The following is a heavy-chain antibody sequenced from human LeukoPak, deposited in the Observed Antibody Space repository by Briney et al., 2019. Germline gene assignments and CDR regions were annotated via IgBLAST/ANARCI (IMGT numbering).Heavy chain of an antibody. Sequence: GASVKVSCKASGYTFTSYDINWVRQATGQGLEWMGWMNPNSGNTGYAQKFQGRVTITADESTSTAYMELSSLRSEDTAVYYCARAVLYYDILTGYYNIPDENYYYYMDVWGKGTTVTISS. J-gene: IGHJ6*03. CDR2: MNPNSGNT. CDR3: ARAVLYYDILTGYYNIPDENYYYYMDV. V-gene: IGHV1-8*03. CDR1: GYTFTSYD. D-gene: IGHD3-9*01.